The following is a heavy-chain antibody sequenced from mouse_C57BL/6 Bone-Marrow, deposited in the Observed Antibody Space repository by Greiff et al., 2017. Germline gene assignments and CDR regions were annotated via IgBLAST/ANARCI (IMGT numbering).Heavy chain of an antibody. CDR3: ARDYYGSSYLAWFAY. CDR1: GFTFSSYG. J-gene: IGHJ3*01. D-gene: IGHD1-1*01. Sequence: EVQRVESGGDLVKPGGSLKLSCAASGFTFSSYGMSWVRQTPDKRLEWVATISSGGSYTYYPDSVKGRFTISRDNAKNTLYLQMSSLKSEDTAMYYCARDYYGSSYLAWFAYWGQGTLVTVSA. CDR2: ISSGGSYT. V-gene: IGHV5-6*01.